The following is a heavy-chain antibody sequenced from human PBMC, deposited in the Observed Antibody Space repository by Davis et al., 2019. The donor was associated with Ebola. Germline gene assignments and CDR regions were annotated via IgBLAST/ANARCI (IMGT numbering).Heavy chain of an antibody. CDR3: TPWGEWSGGYYYYGMDV. Sequence: GGSLRLSCPAPGFPFSGSAMHWVRQASGKGLEWVGRIRSKANSYATAYAASVKGRFTISRDDSKNTLYLQMNSLKTEDTAVYYCTPWGEWSGGYYYYGMDVWGQGTTVTVSS. J-gene: IGHJ6*02. D-gene: IGHD3-16*01. V-gene: IGHV3-73*01. CDR1: GFPFSGSA. CDR2: IRSKANSYAT.